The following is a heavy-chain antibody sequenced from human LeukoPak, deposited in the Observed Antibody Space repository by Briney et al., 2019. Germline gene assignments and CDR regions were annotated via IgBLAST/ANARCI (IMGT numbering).Heavy chain of an antibody. CDR1: GFDFSGYA. V-gene: IGHV3-21*04. CDR2: ISGDSVNI. CDR3: ASRAGYTGSWSAFDY. J-gene: IGHJ4*02. D-gene: IGHD6-13*01. Sequence: PGGSLRLSCAASGFDFSGYAMSWVRQAPGKGLEWVSFISGDSVNIYYTGSVKGRFTISRDNAKNSLYLQMNSLRAEDTAVYYCASRAGYTGSWSAFDYWGQGTLVTVSS.